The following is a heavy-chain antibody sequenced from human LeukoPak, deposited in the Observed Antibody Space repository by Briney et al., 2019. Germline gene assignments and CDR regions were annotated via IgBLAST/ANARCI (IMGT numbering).Heavy chain of an antibody. CDR1: GYTFTGYY. D-gene: IGHD6-13*01. J-gene: IGHJ3*02. V-gene: IGHV1-2*02. CDR2: INPNSGDT. CDR3: ARGETEETGTRPDAFDI. Sequence: ASVKVSCEASGYTFTGYYMHWVRQAPGQGLEWMGWINPNSGDTKYAQKFQGRVTMTRDTSISTAYMELTRLRSDDSAVYYCARGETEETGTRPDAFDIWGQGTMVTVSS.